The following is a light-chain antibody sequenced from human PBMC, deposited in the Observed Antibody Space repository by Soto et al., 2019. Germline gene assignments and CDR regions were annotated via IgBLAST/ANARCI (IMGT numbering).Light chain of an antibody. J-gene: IGKJ1*01. CDR2: GPS. CDR3: QQYDIWPRT. Sequence: EIVVKHSLGTLSLYQVERXTXSCRASQSISSSYLAWYQQKPGQAPRLLIYGPSSRATGIPDRFSGSGSGTDFTLTINRLEPEDFAVYYCQQYDIWPRTFGQVTKVDI. CDR1: QSISSSY. V-gene: IGKV3-20*01.